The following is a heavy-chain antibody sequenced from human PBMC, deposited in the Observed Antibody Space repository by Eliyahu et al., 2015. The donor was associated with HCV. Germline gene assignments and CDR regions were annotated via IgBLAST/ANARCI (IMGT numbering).Heavy chain of an antibody. V-gene: IGHV4-39*01. CDR3: ARSDSSGWVGAPNWFDP. Sequence: QLQLQESGPGLVKPSETLSLTCTVSGGSISSSSYYWGWIRQPPGKGLEWIGSIYYSGSTYYNPSLKSRVTISVDTSKNQFSLKLSSVTAADTAVYYCARSDSSGWVGAPNWFDPWGQGTLVTVSS. CDR1: GGSISSSSYY. CDR2: IYYSGST. J-gene: IGHJ5*02. D-gene: IGHD6-19*01.